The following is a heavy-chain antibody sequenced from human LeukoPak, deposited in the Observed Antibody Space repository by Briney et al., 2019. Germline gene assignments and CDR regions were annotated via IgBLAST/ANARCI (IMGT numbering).Heavy chain of an antibody. J-gene: IGHJ6*02. V-gene: IGHV3-30*02. CDR3: AKLRSLRCCSSTSCSNPYYYGMYV. Sequence: GGSLRLSCAASGFTFSSYGMHWVRQAPGKGLEWVAFIRYDGSNKYYADSVKGRFTTSRDNSKNTLYLQMNSLRADDTAVYCCAKLRSLRCCSSTSCSNPYYYGMYVWGQVATASASS. CDR2: IRYDGSNK. D-gene: IGHD2-2*01. CDR1: GFTFSSYG.